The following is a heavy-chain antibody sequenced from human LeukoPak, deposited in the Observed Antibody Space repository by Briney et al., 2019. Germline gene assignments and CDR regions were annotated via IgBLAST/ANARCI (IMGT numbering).Heavy chain of an antibody. D-gene: IGHD1-26*01. CDR3: TKDSFGAVRDS. Sequence: SETLSLTCTVSGDSMIDNNFYWGWTRQSPQKGLEWIASIYYNGRSLYNPSLRSRVTISLDAPKNQIFLKLSSVTAADTAVYYCTKDSFGAVRDSWGRGILVTVSS. V-gene: IGHV4-39*07. CDR2: IYYNGRS. CDR1: GDSMIDNNFY. J-gene: IGHJ5*02.